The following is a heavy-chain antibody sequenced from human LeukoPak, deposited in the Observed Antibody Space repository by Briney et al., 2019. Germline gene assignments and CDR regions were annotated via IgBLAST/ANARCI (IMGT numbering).Heavy chain of an antibody. CDR2: ISSSSSTI. Sequence: GGSLRLSCAASGFTSSSYSMNWVRQAPGKGLEWVSYISSSSSTIYYADSVKGRFTISRDNAKNSLYLQMNSLRAEDTAVYYCARDWGYYGSGSSFDYWGQGTLVTVSS. CDR1: GFTSSSYS. CDR3: ARDWGYYGSGSSFDY. D-gene: IGHD3-10*01. V-gene: IGHV3-48*01. J-gene: IGHJ4*02.